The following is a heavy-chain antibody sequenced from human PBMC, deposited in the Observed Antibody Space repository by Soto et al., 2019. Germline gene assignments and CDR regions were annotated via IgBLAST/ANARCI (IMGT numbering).Heavy chain of an antibody. V-gene: IGHV1-69*13. CDR1: GGTFSSYA. Sequence: ASVKVSCKASGGTFSSYAISWVRQAPGQGLEWMGGIIPIFGTANYAQKFQGRVAITADESTSTAYMELSSLRSEDTAVYYCAREAYCSSTSCYSSWLWFDPWGQGTLVTVSS. CDR2: IIPIFGTA. J-gene: IGHJ5*02. D-gene: IGHD2-2*02. CDR3: AREAYCSSTSCYSSWLWFDP.